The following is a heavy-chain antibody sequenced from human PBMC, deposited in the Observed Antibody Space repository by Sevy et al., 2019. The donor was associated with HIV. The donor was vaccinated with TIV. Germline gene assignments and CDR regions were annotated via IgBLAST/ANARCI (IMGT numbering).Heavy chain of an antibody. J-gene: IGHJ4*02. Sequence: GGSLRLSCAASGFTFSKYSMSWVRQPPGKGLEWVSTLSFGCGEINYADSVKGRFTISRDNSKSSVYLQMNNLRPEDTAMYYCAREGCTKPHDYWGQGTLDTVSS. CDR3: AREGCTKPHDY. CDR2: LSFGCGEI. D-gene: IGHD2-8*01. V-gene: IGHV3-23*01. CDR1: GFTFSKYS.